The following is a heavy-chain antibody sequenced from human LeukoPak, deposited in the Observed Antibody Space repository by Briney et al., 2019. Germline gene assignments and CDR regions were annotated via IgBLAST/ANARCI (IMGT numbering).Heavy chain of an antibody. D-gene: IGHD6-19*01. CDR3: ARAAKYSSYDAFDI. J-gene: IGHJ3*02. CDR2: IKQDGSEK. Sequence: GGSLRLSCAAPGFTFSSYWMSWVRQAPGKGLEWVANIKQDGSEKYYVDSVKGRFTISRDNAKNSLYLQMNSLRAEDTAVYYCARAAKYSSYDAFDIWGQGTMVTVSS. V-gene: IGHV3-7*04. CDR1: GFTFSSYW.